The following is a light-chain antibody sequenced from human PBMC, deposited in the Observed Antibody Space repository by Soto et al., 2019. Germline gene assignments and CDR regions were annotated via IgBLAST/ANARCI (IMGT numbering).Light chain of an antibody. J-gene: IGLJ1*01. CDR1: SGHSSYI. CDR2: LEGSGSY. V-gene: IGLV4-60*02. CDR3: ETWVSNTYV. Sequence: QLVLTQSSSASASLGSSVKLTCTLSSGHSSYIIAWHQQQPGKAPRYLMKLEGSGSYNTGSGVPDRFSGSSSGADRYLTISNLQFEDEADYYCETWVSNTYVFGTGTKLTV.